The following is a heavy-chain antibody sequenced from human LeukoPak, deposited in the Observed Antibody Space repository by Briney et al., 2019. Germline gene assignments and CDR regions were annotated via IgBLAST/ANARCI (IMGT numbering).Heavy chain of an antibody. CDR1: GGSISSYY. Sequence: SETLSLTCTVSGGSISSYYWSWIRQPAGKGLEWIGRIYTSGSTNYNPSLKSRVTMSVYTSKNQFSLKLSSVTAADTAVYYCASEDYYDSSGYYSTNWGQGTLATVSS. V-gene: IGHV4-4*07. J-gene: IGHJ4*02. D-gene: IGHD3-22*01. CDR2: IYTSGST. CDR3: ASEDYYDSSGYYSTN.